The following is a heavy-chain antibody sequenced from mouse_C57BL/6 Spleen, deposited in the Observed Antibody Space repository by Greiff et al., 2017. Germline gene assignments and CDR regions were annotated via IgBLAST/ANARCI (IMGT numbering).Heavy chain of an antibody. CDR3: AGTVVGRNWYFDV. J-gene: IGHJ1*03. D-gene: IGHD1-1*01. CDR1: GFNIKDYY. Sequence: VQLQQSGPELVKPGASVKLSCTASGFNIKDYYMHWVKQRTEQGLEWIGRIDPADGETKYAPKFQGKATITEDTSTHPAYLQLGGLTSEDTAVYYCAGTVVGRNWYFDVWGTGTTVTVSS. CDR2: IDPADGET. V-gene: IGHV14-2*01.